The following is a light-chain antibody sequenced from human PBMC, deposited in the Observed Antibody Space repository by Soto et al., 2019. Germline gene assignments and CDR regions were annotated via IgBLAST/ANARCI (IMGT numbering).Light chain of an antibody. J-gene: IGKJ1*01. CDR3: QEYKTWT. Sequence: GDTVTITCRASQSVSTWLAWYQQTPGKAPKLLMYDASTLESGAPASFSGSGSGTEFTLTISSLQPEAFATYHCQEYKTWTFGQGTNVDIK. CDR1: QSVSTW. CDR2: DAS. V-gene: IGKV1-5*01.